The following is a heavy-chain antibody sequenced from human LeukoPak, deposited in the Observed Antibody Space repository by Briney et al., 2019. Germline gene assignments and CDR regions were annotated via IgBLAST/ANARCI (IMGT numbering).Heavy chain of an antibody. D-gene: IGHD2-2*01. CDR2: INPSGGST. CDR3: ARDGIVGDCSSTSCYEIDYYFDY. V-gene: IGHV1-46*01. CDR1: GYTFTSYY. Sequence: GASVKVSCKASGYTFTSYYMHWVRQAPGQGLEWMGIINPSGGSTSYAQKFQGRVTMTRDTSTSTVYMELSSLRSEDTAVYYCARDGIVGDCSSTSCYEIDYYFDYWGQGTLVTVSS. J-gene: IGHJ4*02.